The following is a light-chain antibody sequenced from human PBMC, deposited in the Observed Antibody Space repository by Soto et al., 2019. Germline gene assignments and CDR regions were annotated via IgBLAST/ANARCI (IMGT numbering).Light chain of an antibody. CDR2: EVS. J-gene: IGLJ3*02. CDR3: SSFTSSKTVV. V-gene: IGLV2-14*01. CDR1: SSDVGGYKY. Sequence: QSALTQPASVSGSPGQSITISCTGTSSDVGGYKYVSWYQQNPGKAPKLMIYEVSDRPSGVSNRFSGSKSGNTASLTISAVQAEDEADYYCSSFTSSKTVVFGGGTQLTVL.